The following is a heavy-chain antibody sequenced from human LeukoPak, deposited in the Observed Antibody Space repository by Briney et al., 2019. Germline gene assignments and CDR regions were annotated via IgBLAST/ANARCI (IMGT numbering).Heavy chain of an antibody. J-gene: IGHJ3*02. CDR2: IHYGDKNR. CDR3: AKGVAVAPDAFDM. V-gene: IGHV3-30*02. Sequence: GGSLRLSCAASGVTFSTFGMHWVRQAPGKGLAWVAFIHYGDKNRNYADSVKGRFTISRDNAKNSLYLQMNSLRAQDMALYYCAKGVAVAPDAFDMWGQGTMVTVSS. D-gene: IGHD6-19*01. CDR1: GVTFSTFG.